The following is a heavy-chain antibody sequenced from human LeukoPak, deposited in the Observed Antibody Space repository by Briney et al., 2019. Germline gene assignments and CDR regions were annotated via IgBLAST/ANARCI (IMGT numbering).Heavy chain of an antibody. Sequence: GGSLRLSCAASGFTFSSYWMSWVRQAPGKGLEWVANIKQDGSEKYYVDSAKGRFTISRDNAKNSLYLQMNSLRAEDTAVYYCARDLWFGEEYYMDVWGKGTTVTVSS. V-gene: IGHV3-7*01. CDR2: IKQDGSEK. CDR1: GFTFSSYW. D-gene: IGHD3-10*01. CDR3: ARDLWFGEEYYMDV. J-gene: IGHJ6*03.